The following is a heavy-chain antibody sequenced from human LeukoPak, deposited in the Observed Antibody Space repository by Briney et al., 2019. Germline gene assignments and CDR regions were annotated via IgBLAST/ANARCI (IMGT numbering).Heavy chain of an antibody. D-gene: IGHD3-9*01. Sequence: GASVKVSCKASGYTFTSYDINWVRQATGQGLEWMGWMNPNSGNTGYAQKFQGRVTMTRNTSISTAYMELGSLRSEDTAVYYCARELTLLRYFDWLPPYYYGMDVWGQGTTVTVSS. CDR1: GYTFTSYD. CDR3: ARELTLLRYFDWLPPYYYGMDV. CDR2: MNPNSGNT. V-gene: IGHV1-8*01. J-gene: IGHJ6*02.